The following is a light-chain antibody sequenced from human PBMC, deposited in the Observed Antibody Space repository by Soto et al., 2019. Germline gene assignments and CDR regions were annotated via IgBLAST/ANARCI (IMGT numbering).Light chain of an antibody. CDR2: GAS. V-gene: IGKV3-15*01. J-gene: IGKJ5*01. Sequence: EILMTQSPATLSVSPGERVTLSCRASQSVSSYLAWYQQNPGQPPRLLIYGASTRATGIPARFSGSGSGTEFTLTITSLQSEDFAVYYCQQYNNWPITFGQGTLLEIK. CDR3: QQYNNWPIT. CDR1: QSVSSY.